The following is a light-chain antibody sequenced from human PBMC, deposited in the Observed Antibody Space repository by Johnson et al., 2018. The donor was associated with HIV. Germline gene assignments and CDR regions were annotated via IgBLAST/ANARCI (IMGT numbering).Light chain of an antibody. CDR1: SSNIASNY. V-gene: IGLV1-51*01. CDR2: DNN. J-gene: IGLJ1*01. Sequence: QSVLTQPPSVSAAPGQKVTISCSGSSSNIASNYVSWYQQIPGTAPKLLIYDNNKRPSGIPDRFSGSKSGTSATLGITGLQTGDEADYYCGTWDSSLSAVPFGTGTKVTVL. CDR3: GTWDSSLSAVP.